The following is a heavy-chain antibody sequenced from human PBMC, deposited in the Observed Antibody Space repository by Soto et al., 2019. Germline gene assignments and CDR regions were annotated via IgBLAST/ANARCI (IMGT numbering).Heavy chain of an antibody. CDR3: ARVLYGDYGYYYYYMDV. CDR2: ISAYNGNT. D-gene: IGHD4-17*01. Sequence: ASVKVSCKASGYTFTSYGISWVRQAPGQGLEWMGWISAYNGNTNDAQKLQGRVTMTTYTSTSKAYRELRSLRSDDTAVYYCARVLYGDYGYYYYYMDVWGKGTTVTVSS. V-gene: IGHV1-18*01. CDR1: GYTFTSYG. J-gene: IGHJ6*03.